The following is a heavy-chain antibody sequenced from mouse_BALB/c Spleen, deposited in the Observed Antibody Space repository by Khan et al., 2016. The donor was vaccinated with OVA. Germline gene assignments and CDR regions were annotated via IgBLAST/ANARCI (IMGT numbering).Heavy chain of an antibody. CDR3: ARSVNHEYYVDY. Sequence: EVQLQESGPDLVKPSQSLSLTCTVTGYSITSGYSWHWIRQFPGNKLEWMGYIHYSGRTNYNPSLKSRISITRDTSKNQFFLQSNSVTTEDTATSCCARSVNHEYYVDYWGQGTSLTVSS. V-gene: IGHV3-1*02. CDR1: GYSITSGYS. J-gene: IGHJ2*02. CDR2: IHYSGRT.